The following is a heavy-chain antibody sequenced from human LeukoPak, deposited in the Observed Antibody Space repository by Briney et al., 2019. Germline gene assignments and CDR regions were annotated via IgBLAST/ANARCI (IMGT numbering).Heavy chain of an antibody. Sequence: SETLSLTCAVYGGSFSGYYWSWIRQPPGKGLEWIGEINHSGSTNYNPSLKSRVTISVDTSKNQFSLKLSSVTAADTAVYYCARVSYWYFDLWGRGNLVTVSS. V-gene: IGHV4-34*01. CDR2: INHSGST. J-gene: IGHJ2*01. CDR1: GGSFSGYY. CDR3: ARVSYWYFDL.